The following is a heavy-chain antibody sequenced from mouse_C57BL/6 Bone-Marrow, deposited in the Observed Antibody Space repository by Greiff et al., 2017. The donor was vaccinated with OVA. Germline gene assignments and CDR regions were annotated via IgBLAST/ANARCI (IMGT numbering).Heavy chain of an antibody. CDR2: IYPGEGDT. Sequence: VQLQQSGPELVKPGASVKISCKASGYAFSSSWMNWVEQRPGKGLEWIGRIYPGEGDTNYNGKFKGKATLTADKSSSTAYMQLSSLTSEDSAVYFCARGRTCFAYWGQGTLVTVSA. CDR3: ARGRTCFAY. CDR1: GYAFSSSW. V-gene: IGHV1-82*01. J-gene: IGHJ3*01.